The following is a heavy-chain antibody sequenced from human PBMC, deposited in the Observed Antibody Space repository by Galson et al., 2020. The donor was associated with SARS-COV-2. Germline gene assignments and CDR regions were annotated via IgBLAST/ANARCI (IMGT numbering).Heavy chain of an antibody. CDR1: GFSFNNYG. D-gene: IGHD3-3*01. CDR2: ISYDGSNK. V-gene: IGHV3-30*03. J-gene: IGHJ4*02. CDR3: ARERQFGLYDFWSGYWMDY. Sequence: GGSLRLSCAASGFSFNNYGMHWVRQAPGKGLEWVAVISYDGSNKYYADSVKGRFTISRDNSKNTLYLQMNSLRAEDTAVYYCARERQFGLYDFWSGYWMDYWGQGTLVTVSS.